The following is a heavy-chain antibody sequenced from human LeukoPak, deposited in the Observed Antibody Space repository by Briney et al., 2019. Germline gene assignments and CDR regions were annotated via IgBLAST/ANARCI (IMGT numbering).Heavy chain of an antibody. J-gene: IGHJ4*02. V-gene: IGHV4-59*01. CDR3: TRGFYYFDY. D-gene: IGHD2/OR15-2a*01. CDR1: GGSISSYY. Sequence: SETLSLTCTVSGGSISSYYWSWIRQPPGKGLEWIAYIYYSGSTNYNPSLKSRITISVDTSKNQFSLKLNSVTAADTAVYYCTRGFYYFDYWGQGTLVTVSS. CDR2: IYYSGST.